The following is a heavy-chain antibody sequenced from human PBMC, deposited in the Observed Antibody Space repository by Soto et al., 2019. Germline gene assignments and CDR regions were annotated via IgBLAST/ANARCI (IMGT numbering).Heavy chain of an antibody. J-gene: IGHJ3*02. CDR1: GGTFSSYA. V-gene: IGHV1-69*13. CDR3: ACYYDSSGYYLGAFDI. CDR2: IIPIFGTA. Sequence: GASVKVSCKASGGTFSSYAISWVRQAPGQGPEWMGGIIPIFGTANYAQKFQGRVTITADESTSTAYMELSSLRSEDTAVYYCACYYDSSGYYLGAFDIWGQGTMVTVSS. D-gene: IGHD3-22*01.